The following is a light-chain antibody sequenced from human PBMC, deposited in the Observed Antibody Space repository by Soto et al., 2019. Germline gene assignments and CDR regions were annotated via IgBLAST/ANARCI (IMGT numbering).Light chain of an antibody. CDR2: SIN. CDR3: QSFDSSLSGSV. CDR1: SSNIGAGYD. V-gene: IGLV1-40*01. J-gene: IGLJ2*01. Sequence: QAVVTQPPSVSGAPGQRVTISCTGTSSNIGAGYDVQWYQQLPGSAPKLLIYSINNRPSGAPDRFSGSKSGTSAALAITGLQAEDEADYYCQSFDSSLSGSVFGGGTKVTVL.